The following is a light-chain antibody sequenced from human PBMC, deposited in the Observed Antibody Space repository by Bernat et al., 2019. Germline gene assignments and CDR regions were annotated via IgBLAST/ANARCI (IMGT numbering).Light chain of an antibody. V-gene: IGLV10-54*04. CDR1: SRDVGNEG. J-gene: IGLJ1*01. CDR2: RNN. Sequence: QAGLTQPPSVSKGLRQTATLTCTGNSRDVGNEGAAWLQQHQGHPPKLLSYRNNIRPSGISERFSASRSGNPASLTITGLQPEDEADDYCSAWDGSLRGYVCRTGTNVTVL. CDR3: SAWDGSLRGYV.